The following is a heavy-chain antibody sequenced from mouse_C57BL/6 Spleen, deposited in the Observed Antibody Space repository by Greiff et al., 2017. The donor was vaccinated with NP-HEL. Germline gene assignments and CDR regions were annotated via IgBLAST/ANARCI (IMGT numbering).Heavy chain of an antibody. J-gene: IGHJ4*01. V-gene: IGHV5-9-1*02. D-gene: IGHD1-1*01. Sequence: EVQVVESGEGLVKPGGSLKLSCAASGFTFSSYAMSWVRQTPEKRLEWVAYISSGGDYIYYADTVKGRFTISRDNARNTLYLQMSSLKSEDTAMYYCTRASIYYYGSRSSMDYWGQGTSVTVSS. CDR1: GFTFSSYA. CDR3: TRASIYYYGSRSSMDY. CDR2: ISSGGDYI.